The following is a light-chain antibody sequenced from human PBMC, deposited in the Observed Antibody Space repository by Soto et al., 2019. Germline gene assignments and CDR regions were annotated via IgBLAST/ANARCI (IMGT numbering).Light chain of an antibody. CDR2: DVT. Sequence: QSALTQPRSVSGSPGQSVTISCTGTSGDVGGYNYVSWYRQHPGTAPKLLIYDVTKRPSGVPDRFSGSKSGNTASLTISGLQAYDEADYYCCSNAGSYIAVFGGGTKLTVL. CDR1: SGDVGGYNY. CDR3: CSNAGSYIAV. V-gene: IGLV2-11*01. J-gene: IGLJ2*01.